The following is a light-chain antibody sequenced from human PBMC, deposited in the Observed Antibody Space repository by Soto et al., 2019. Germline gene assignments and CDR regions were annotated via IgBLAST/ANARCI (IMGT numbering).Light chain of an antibody. J-gene: IGKJ1*01. CDR3: QQYDTHRPT. CDR2: KAY. V-gene: IGKV1-5*03. CDR1: QSIRTW. Sequence: DIQMPQSPSTLSASVGDRVTITCRASQSIRTWLAWYQQKPGKAPKVLISKAYTLQSGIPSRFSGSGSETDFTLTISSLQPDDFATYYCQQYDTHRPTFGQGTRVELK.